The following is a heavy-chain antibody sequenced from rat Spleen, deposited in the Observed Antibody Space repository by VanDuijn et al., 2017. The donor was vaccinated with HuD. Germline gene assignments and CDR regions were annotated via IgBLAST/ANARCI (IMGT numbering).Heavy chain of an antibody. CDR2: IVFDSSGI. CDR1: GFTFSDYA. Sequence: EVQLVESGGGLVQPGNSLKLSCAASGFTFSDYAMAWVRQSPEKGLEWVATIVFDSSGIYYRNSVKGRFTLSRDNTRNTLYLQMDSLKSEDTATYYCVTTYFGYGYFDYWGQGVRVTVSS. D-gene: IGHD1-9*01. J-gene: IGHJ2*01. V-gene: IGHV5S10*01. CDR3: VTTYFGYGYFDY.